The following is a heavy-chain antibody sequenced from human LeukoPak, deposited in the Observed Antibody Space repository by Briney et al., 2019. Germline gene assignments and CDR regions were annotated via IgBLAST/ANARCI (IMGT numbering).Heavy chain of an antibody. Sequence: PSETLSLTCALSGYSINSGYCWGWIRQPPGKGLEWIGSIYHSGSTYYNPSLKSRVTISVDTSKNQFSLKLSSVTAADTAVYYCARVATTTNPPQRPFDYWGQGTLVTVSS. CDR2: IYHSGST. CDR3: ARVATTTNPPQRPFDY. D-gene: IGHD5-12*01. CDR1: GYSINSGYC. V-gene: IGHV4-38-2*01. J-gene: IGHJ4*02.